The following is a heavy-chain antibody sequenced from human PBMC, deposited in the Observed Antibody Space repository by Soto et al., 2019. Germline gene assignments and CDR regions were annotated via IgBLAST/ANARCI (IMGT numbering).Heavy chain of an antibody. CDR2: IYHSGSS. Sequence: QLQLQESGPGLVKPSETLSLTCTVSGGSISSSDYHWDWIRQTPGKGLEWIGAIYHSGSSNYNPSLKSRVTISVDTSKDQFSLRLSSVTAADTALYYCTRATYSGCRIDHWGPGTVVTVSS. D-gene: IGHD1-26*01. J-gene: IGHJ4*02. CDR1: GGSISSSDYH. CDR3: TRATYSGCRIDH. V-gene: IGHV4-39*01.